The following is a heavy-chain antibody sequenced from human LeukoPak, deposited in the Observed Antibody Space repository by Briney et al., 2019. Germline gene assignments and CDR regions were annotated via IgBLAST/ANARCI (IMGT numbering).Heavy chain of an antibody. CDR1: GFIFSDYG. Sequence: PGRSLRLSCAVSGFIFSDYGFHWVSQAPGKGLEWVAVTRIEGSIKLYADSVKGRFTISRDDSKNTMYLQMNRLKTEDTAVYYWARGGGTGQYYFYYWGRGTLVTASS. CDR2: TRIEGSIK. J-gene: IGHJ4*02. CDR3: ARGGGTGQYYFYY. V-gene: IGHV3-33*01. D-gene: IGHD1-1*01.